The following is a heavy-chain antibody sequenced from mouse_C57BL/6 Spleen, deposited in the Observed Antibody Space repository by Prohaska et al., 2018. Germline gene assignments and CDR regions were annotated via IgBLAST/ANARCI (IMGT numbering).Heavy chain of an antibody. CDR2: INPYNGGT. Sequence: HGKRLEWIGVINPYNGGTSYNQKFKGKATLTVDKSSSTAYMELNSLTSEDSAVYYCARRDYDYDGDYYAMDYWGQGTSVTVSS. V-gene: IGHV1-19*01. D-gene: IGHD2-4*01. CDR3: ARRDYDYDGDYYAMDY. J-gene: IGHJ4*01.